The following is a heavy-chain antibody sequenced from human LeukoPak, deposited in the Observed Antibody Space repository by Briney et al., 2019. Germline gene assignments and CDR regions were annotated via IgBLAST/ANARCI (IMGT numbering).Heavy chain of an antibody. CDR1: GYTFTSYG. J-gene: IGHJ6*03. D-gene: IGHD3-10*01. Sequence: VASVKLSCTASGYTFTSYGNCWWRQGPGQGHEWMGSISGYNGHTDYPQQSQGRVTMTTETSPRTAYLELRSLTSADTAVYYCASLAPHRVLWVDYNFYTDVWGKGTTVTVSS. CDR2: ISGYNGHT. V-gene: IGHV1-18*01. CDR3: ASLAPHRVLWVDYNFYTDV.